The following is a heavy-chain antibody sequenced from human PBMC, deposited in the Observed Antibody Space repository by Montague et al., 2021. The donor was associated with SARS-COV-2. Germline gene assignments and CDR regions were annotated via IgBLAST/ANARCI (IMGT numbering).Heavy chain of an antibody. J-gene: IGHJ4*02. Sequence: SETLSLTCTVSGDSVSHDFWTWIRQPPGKGLEWIGYVYYSRSSSXXPSLRDRVSIAVDTSKNQFSLRLSTVTAADTAIYYCVRDPAPSGSGTFYDYWGQGTLVAVSS. V-gene: IGHV4-59*02. CDR3: VRDPAPSGSGTFYDY. CDR1: GDSVSHDF. D-gene: IGHD1-26*01. CDR2: VYYSRSS.